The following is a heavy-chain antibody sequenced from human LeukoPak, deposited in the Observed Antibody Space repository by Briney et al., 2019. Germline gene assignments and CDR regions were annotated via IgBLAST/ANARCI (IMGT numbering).Heavy chain of an antibody. CDR2: IKQDGSEK. D-gene: IGHD3-3*01. Sequence: GGSLRLSCAASGFTLRSYWMTWVRQAPGKGLEWVANIKQDGSEKYYVDSVKGRFTISRDNAKNSLYLQMNSLRAEDTAVYYCARDPNYYDFWSGYYCRWGQGTLVTVSS. CDR3: ARDPNYYDFWSGYYCR. CDR1: GFTLRSYW. V-gene: IGHV3-7*03. J-gene: IGHJ4*02.